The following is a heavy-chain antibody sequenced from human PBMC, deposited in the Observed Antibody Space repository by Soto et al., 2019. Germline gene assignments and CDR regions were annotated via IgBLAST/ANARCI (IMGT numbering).Heavy chain of an antibody. CDR1: GGSIISDGFY. Sequence: SETLSLTCIVSGGSIISDGFYWIWIRQHPGKGLEWIGYIYDRGSTYYNPSLKSRVSISVETSKNQFSLKLSSVTAADTAVYYCARRPGYCRGNSCSPGFDYWGQGTLVTVSS. J-gene: IGHJ4*02. CDR2: IYDRGST. CDR3: ARRPGYCRGNSCSPGFDY. D-gene: IGHD2-15*01. V-gene: IGHV4-31*03.